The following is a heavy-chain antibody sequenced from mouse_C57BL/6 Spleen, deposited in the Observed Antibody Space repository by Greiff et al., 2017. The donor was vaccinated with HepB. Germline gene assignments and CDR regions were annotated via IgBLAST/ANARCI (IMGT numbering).Heavy chain of an antibody. CDR1: GYTFTSYW. D-gene: IGHD2-1*01. J-gene: IGHJ1*03. CDR2: IDPNSGGT. CDR3: ARSGGNPRWYFDV. Sequence: VQLQQSGAELVKPGASVKLSRKASGYTFTSYWMHWVKQRPGRGLEWIGRIDPNSGGTKYNEKFKSKATLTVDKPSNTAYVQLSSLPSEDSAVYYCARSGGNPRWYFDVWGTGTTVTVSS. V-gene: IGHV1-72*01.